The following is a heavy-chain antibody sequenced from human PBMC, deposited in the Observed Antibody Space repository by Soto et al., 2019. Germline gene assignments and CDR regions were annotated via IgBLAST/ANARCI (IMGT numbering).Heavy chain of an antibody. CDR3: ERQRTPVVTQAYFDV. J-gene: IGHJ4*02. Sequence: SATLSLTYTVTGDSISSRSYYWGWIRQPPGEGLEWIGSIYYSGSTYNNPSLRSRVPMSIDTSKDQFSLKLKSVTAADTALYFCERQRTPVVTQAYFDVWGSGSLVTVYS. CDR2: IYYSGST. V-gene: IGHV4-39*01. D-gene: IGHD2-21*02. CDR1: GDSISSRSYY.